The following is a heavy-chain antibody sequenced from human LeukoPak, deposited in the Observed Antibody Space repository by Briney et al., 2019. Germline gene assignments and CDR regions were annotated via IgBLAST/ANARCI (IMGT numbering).Heavy chain of an antibody. J-gene: IGHJ6*03. CDR3: ATAGPLYYYYYMDV. D-gene: IGHD6-19*01. CDR1: GGTFSSYA. CDR2: IIPIFGTA. V-gene: IGHV1-69*05. Sequence: SVKVSCKASGGTFSSYAISWVRQAPGQGLEWMGRIIPIFGTANYAQKFQGRVTITTDESTSTAYMELSSLRSEDTAVYYCATAGPLYYYYYMDVWGKGTTVTVSS.